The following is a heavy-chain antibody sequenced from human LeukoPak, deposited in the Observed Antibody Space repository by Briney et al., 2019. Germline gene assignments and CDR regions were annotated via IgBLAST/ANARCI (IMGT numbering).Heavy chain of an antibody. Sequence: PSQTLSLTCAVSGGSISSGGYSWSWIRQPPGKGLEWIGYIYHSGSTNYNPSLKSRVTMSVDTSKNQFSLKLSSVTAADTAVYYCARDDYSNYARFDYWGQGTLVTVSS. CDR2: IYHSGST. D-gene: IGHD4-4*01. CDR3: ARDDYSNYARFDY. CDR1: GGSISSGGYS. J-gene: IGHJ4*02. V-gene: IGHV4-30-2*01.